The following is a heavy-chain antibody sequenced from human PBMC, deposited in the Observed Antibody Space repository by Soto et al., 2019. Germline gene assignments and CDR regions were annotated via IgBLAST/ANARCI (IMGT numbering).Heavy chain of an antibody. J-gene: IGHJ6*02. CDR2: ISAYNGNT. CDR3: ARDGSSAPFYYYYGMDV. D-gene: IGHD6-6*01. Sequence: WASVKVSCKASGYTFTSYGISWVRQAPGQGLEWMGWISAYNGNTNYAQKLQGRVTMTTDTSTSTAYMELRSLRSDDTAVYYCARDGSSAPFYYYYGMDVWGQGTTVTVSS. V-gene: IGHV1-18*01. CDR1: GYTFTSYG.